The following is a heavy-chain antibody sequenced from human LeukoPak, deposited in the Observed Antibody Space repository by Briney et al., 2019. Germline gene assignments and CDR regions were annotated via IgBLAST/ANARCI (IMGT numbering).Heavy chain of an antibody. CDR2: ISHDGSNK. CDR3: AKVGFTKTFGEVIVQQKYYFDY. Sequence: GTSLRLSCAASGFPFSDYGMYWVRQAPGKGLEWLAVISHDGSNKYYAESVKGRITISRDNSMNTLYLQMNSLRAEDTAVYYCAKVGFTKTFGEVIVQQKYYFDYWGQGTLVTVSS. CDR1: GFPFSDYG. J-gene: IGHJ4*02. D-gene: IGHD3-16*02. V-gene: IGHV3-30*18.